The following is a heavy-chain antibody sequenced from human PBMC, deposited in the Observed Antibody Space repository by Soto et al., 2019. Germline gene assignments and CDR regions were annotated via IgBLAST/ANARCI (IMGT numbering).Heavy chain of an antibody. CDR2: MSHIGSV. Sequence: QVLLQESGPGLVQPSGTLSLSCVVSGVSIGSNYYWGWVRQPPGKGLEWLGDMSHIGSVNYYQSLKSRVTISMDKSQNQFSLKLDSMPAAGTAVYYCARSLGWYAVDYWGQGTLVIVSS. CDR3: ARSLGWYAVDY. V-gene: IGHV4-4*02. CDR1: GVSIGSNYY. J-gene: IGHJ4*02. D-gene: IGHD6-19*01.